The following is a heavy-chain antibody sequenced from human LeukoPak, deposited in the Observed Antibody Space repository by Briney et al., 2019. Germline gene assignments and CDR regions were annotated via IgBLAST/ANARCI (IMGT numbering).Heavy chain of an antibody. V-gene: IGHV7-4-1*02. Sequence: ASVKVSCKASGYTFTSNAINWVRQAPGQGLEWMGWINTNTGNPTYAQGFTGRFVFSLDTSVSTAYLQISSLKADDTAVYYCARIWRSFGELAGVYGYWGQGTLVTVSS. CDR1: GYTFTSNA. D-gene: IGHD3-10*01. CDR3: ARIWRSFGELAGVYGY. CDR2: INTNTGNP. J-gene: IGHJ4*02.